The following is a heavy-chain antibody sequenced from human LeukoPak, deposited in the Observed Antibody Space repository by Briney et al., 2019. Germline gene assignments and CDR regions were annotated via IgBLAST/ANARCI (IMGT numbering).Heavy chain of an antibody. CDR3: ARGYPFRGGIVVVAAAGFDP. V-gene: IGHV4-34*01. CDR2: INHSGST. J-gene: IGHJ5*02. CDR1: GGSFSGYY. Sequence: PSETLSLTCAVYGGSFSGYYWSWIRQPPGKGLEWIGEINHSGSTNYNPSLKSRVTISVDTSKNQFSLKLSSVTAADTAVYYCARGYPFRGGIVVVAAAGFDPWGQGTLVTVSS. D-gene: IGHD2-15*01.